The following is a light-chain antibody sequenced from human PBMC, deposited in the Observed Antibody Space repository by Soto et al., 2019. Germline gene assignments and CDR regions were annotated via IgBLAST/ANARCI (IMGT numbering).Light chain of an antibody. CDR2: DAS. CDR1: QSVSSY. Sequence: EIVLTQSPATLSLSPGERATLSCRTSQSVSSYLAWYQQKPGQAPRLLIYDASNRATGIPARFSGSGSGTDFTLTITGLEPEDFAVYSCQQRSDWPSTFGGGTKVEI. J-gene: IGKJ4*01. V-gene: IGKV3-11*01. CDR3: QQRSDWPST.